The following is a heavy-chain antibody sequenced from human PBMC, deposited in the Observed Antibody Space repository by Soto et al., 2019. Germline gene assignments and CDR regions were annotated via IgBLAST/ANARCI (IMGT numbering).Heavy chain of an antibody. V-gene: IGHV1-69*01. D-gene: IGHD3-16*02. CDR3: ARKGGVIAHFDY. CDR2: IIPIFGTA. Sequence: QVQLVQSGAEVKKHGSSVKVSCKASGGTFSSYAISWVRQAPGQGLEWMGGIIPIFGTANYAQKFQCRVTITADDSTSSAYMELSSLRSEDPAVYYCARKGGVIAHFDYWGQGTLVTVSS. J-gene: IGHJ4*02. CDR1: GGTFSSYA.